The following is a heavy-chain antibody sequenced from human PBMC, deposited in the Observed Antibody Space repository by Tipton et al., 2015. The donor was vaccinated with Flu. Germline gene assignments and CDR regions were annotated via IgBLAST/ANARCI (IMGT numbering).Heavy chain of an antibody. CDR2: IYHSGST. CDR1: GYSISSGYY. CDR3: AREVLLWFREFVP. Sequence: TLSLTCTVSGYSISSGYYWGWIRQPPGKGLEWIGSIYHSGSTYYNPSLKSRVTISVDTSKNQSSLKLSSVTAADTAVYYCAREVLLWFREFVPWGQGTLVTVSS. V-gene: IGHV4-38-2*02. J-gene: IGHJ5*02. D-gene: IGHD3-10*01.